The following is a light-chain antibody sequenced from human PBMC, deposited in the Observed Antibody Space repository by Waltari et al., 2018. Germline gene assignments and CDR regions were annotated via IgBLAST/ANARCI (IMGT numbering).Light chain of an antibody. Sequence: SYVLTQPPSVPVAPGETARNTCGGDKPGYNREHSYQQRPGQAPVLVISYVPARPSGIPERFSGSKSGNTATLTIIRVEAGDAADYYCQVWDSSTDHSWVFGGGTRLTVL. V-gene: IGLV3-21*04. CDR1: KPGYNR. CDR2: YVP. CDR3: QVWDSSTDHSWV. J-gene: IGLJ3*02.